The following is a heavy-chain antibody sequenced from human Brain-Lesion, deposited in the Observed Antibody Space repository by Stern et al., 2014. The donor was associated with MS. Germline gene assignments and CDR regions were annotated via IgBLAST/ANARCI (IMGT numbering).Heavy chain of an antibody. CDR1: GLTFTASA. CDR2: IGNKANNYAT. CDR3: TRTRAYYYYGMDV. J-gene: IGHJ6*02. V-gene: IGHV3-73*02. Sequence: VQLVQSGGGLVQPGGSLKLSCAASGLTFTASALHWVRQASGKGLEWVGRIGNKANNYATAYAESVKGRVTISRDDSKNTAYLQMNSLKSEDTAVYYRTRTRAYYYYGMDVWGQGTTVTVSS.